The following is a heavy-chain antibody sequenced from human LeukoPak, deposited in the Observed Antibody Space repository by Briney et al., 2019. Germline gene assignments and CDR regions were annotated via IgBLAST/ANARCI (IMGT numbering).Heavy chain of an antibody. CDR3: ARGLFTGGTYFGF. V-gene: IGHV3-30-3*01. J-gene: IGHJ4*02. D-gene: IGHD1-26*01. Sequence: GGSLRLSCAASGFTFSNAWMSWVRQAPGKGLEWVAVISSDGSNKKYGDSVKGRFTISRDNSKNTLYLQMNSLRAEDTAVYYCARGLFTGGTYFGFWGQGTLVTVSS. CDR1: GFTFSNAW. CDR2: ISSDGSNK.